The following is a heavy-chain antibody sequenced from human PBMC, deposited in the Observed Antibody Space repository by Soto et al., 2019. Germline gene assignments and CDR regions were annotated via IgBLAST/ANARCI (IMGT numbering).Heavy chain of an antibody. CDR2: ISGSGGTA. CDR3: AKGRGQNWNFDY. J-gene: IGHJ4*02. Sequence: EVQLLESGGGSVQPGGSLRLSCAASGFTFSSYAMHWVRRPPGQGLEWVSSISGSGGTAYYADSVKGRFSISRDSLVNTLYLQLNSLRADDTAVYYCAKGRGQNWNFDYWGQGNLVTVSP. V-gene: IGHV3-23*01. CDR1: GFTFSSYA. D-gene: IGHD1-1*01.